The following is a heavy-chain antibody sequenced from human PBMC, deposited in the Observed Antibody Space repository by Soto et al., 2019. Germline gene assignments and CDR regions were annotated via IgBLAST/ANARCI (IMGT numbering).Heavy chain of an antibody. CDR3: ARAMTSVGAAAKGDF. CDR2: INSDGSIT. D-gene: IGHD1-26*01. CDR1: GFTFNTHW. Sequence: EVQLVESGGGLILPGGSLRLSCAASGFTFNTHWMHWVRQAPGKGLVWVSRINSDGSITDYADSVKGRFSISRDNPRNTAYLQMNSLSPEDTAVYYCARAMTSVGAAAKGDFWGQGTLVTVSS. J-gene: IGHJ4*02. V-gene: IGHV3-74*01.